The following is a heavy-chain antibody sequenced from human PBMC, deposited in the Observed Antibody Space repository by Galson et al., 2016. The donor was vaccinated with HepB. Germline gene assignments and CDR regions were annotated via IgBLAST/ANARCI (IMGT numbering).Heavy chain of an antibody. D-gene: IGHD3-9*01. CDR1: RLTFRSDW. J-gene: IGHJ5*02. CDR2: IKEDGSEE. V-gene: IGHV3-7*04. CDR3: ARHLDWAYWFDT. Sequence: SLRLSCAASRLTFRSDWMSWVRQAPGKGLEWVANIKEDGSEEYYVDSVKGRFTISRDNPRKSLYLQMNSLRPEDTAVYYCARHLDWAYWFDTWGQGSLVTVYS.